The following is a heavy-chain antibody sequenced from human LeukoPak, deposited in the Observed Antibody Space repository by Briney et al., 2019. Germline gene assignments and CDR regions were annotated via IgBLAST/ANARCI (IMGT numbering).Heavy chain of an antibody. CDR3: AKFRSDYYYYVMDV. CDR2: ISGSGSST. V-gene: IGHV3-23*01. Sequence: QSGGSLRLSCAASGFTFSSYAMSWVRQAPGKGLEWVSAISGSGSSTYYADSVKGRFTLSRDNSKNTLYLQMNGLRAEDTAVYLCAKFRSDYYYYVMDVWGRGTTVSVS. J-gene: IGHJ6*02. CDR1: GFTFSSYA.